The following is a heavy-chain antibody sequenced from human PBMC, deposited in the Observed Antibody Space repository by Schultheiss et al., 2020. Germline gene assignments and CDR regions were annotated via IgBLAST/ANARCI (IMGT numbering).Heavy chain of an antibody. D-gene: IGHD2-2*01. CDR1: GFTFSNAW. J-gene: IGHJ6*03. Sequence: GSLRLSCAASGFTFSNAWMSWVRQAPGKGLEWVGSIYYSGNTYYNPSLKSRVTISVDTSKNQFSLKLSSVTAADTAVYYCARQSRVYCSSTSCYSLDVWGKGTTVTVSS. CDR2: IYYSGNT. V-gene: IGHV4-38-2*01. CDR3: ARQSRVYCSSTSCYSLDV.